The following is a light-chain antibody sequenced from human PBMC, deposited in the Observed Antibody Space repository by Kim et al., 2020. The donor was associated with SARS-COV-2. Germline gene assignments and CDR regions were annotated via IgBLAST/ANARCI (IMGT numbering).Light chain of an antibody. CDR2: DVS. V-gene: IGLV2-14*01. Sequence: QSALTQPASVSGSPGQSITISCTRTSSDVGGYNYVSWYQQHPGKAPKLMIYDVSKRPSGVSNRFSGSKSGNTASLTISGLQAEDEADYYCSSYTSSSTLGVFGTGTKVTVL. CDR1: SSDVGGYNY. J-gene: IGLJ1*01. CDR3: SSYTSSSTLGV.